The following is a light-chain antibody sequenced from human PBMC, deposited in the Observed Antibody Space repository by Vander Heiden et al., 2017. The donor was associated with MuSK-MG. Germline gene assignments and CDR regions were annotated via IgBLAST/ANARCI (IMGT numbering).Light chain of an antibody. V-gene: IGKV1-39*01. CDR1: QSISTY. J-gene: IGKJ1*01. CDR2: AAS. CDR3: QQSYSIPHT. Sequence: QMTPSPSSLSASVGDRVTITCRASQSISTYLNWYQQKPGKAPNLLIYAASSLQSGVPSRFSGSGSGTDFTLTITSLQPEDFATYYCQQSYSIPHTFGQGTKVEIK.